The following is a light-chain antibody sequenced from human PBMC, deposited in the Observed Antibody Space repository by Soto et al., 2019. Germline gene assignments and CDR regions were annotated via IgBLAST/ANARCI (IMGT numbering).Light chain of an antibody. Sequence: EIVLTQSPGTLSLSPGEKATLSCRAIQSGSISYVALYQQKPGQAPRLLIYGASSRATGIPDRFSGSGSGTDFTLTISRLEPEDFAVYYCQQYGSSQITFGQGARLEIK. CDR2: GAS. CDR1: QSGSISY. V-gene: IGKV3-20*01. J-gene: IGKJ5*01. CDR3: QQYGSSQIT.